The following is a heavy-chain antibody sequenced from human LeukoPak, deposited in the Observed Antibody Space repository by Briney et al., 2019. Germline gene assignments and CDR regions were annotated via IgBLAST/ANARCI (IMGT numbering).Heavy chain of an antibody. D-gene: IGHD3-10*02. V-gene: IGHV3-48*01. CDR2: ISSSSSTI. J-gene: IGHJ6*04. CDR1: GFTFSSYS. CDR3: AELGITMIGGV. Sequence: WGSLRLSCAASGFTFSSYSMNWVRQAPGKGLEWVSYISSSSSTIYYADSVKGRFTISRDNAKNSLYLQMNSLRAEDTAVYYCAELGITMIGGVWGKGTPVTISS.